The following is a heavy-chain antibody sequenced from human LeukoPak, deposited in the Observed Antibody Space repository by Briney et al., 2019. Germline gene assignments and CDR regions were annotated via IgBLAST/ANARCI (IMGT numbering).Heavy chain of an antibody. CDR1: GFTFNSYW. CDR3: ARGYGDWFDP. Sequence: AGGSLRLSCAASGFTFNSYWMHWVRHAPGKGLVWVSRINSDESRTAYADSVKGRFSISRDNAKNTLYLQMNSLRAEDTAVYYCARGYGDWFDPWGQGTLVTVSS. V-gene: IGHV3-74*01. CDR2: INSDESRT. D-gene: IGHD4-17*01. J-gene: IGHJ5*02.